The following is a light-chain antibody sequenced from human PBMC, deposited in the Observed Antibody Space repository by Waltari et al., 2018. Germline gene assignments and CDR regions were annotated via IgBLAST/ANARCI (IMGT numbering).Light chain of an antibody. CDR3: QVWDSTNDQVV. CDR2: DDG. Sequence: SYVLTQPPSVSVAPGQTASLTCGGNNIGSKSVHWYQQKRGQAPVLVVYDDGDRPSGFPERFSGSTAGNTATLTISRVEAGDEADYYCQVWDSTNDQVVFGGGTKLTVL. J-gene: IGLJ3*02. V-gene: IGLV3-21*02. CDR1: NIGSKS.